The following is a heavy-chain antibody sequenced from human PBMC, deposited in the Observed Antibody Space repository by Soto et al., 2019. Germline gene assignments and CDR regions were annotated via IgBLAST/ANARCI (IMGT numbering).Heavy chain of an antibody. CDR1: GGSVSSGSYY. CDR2: IYYSGST. V-gene: IGHV4-61*01. Sequence: SETLSLTCTVSGGSVSSGSYYWSWIRQPPGKGLEWIGYIYYSGSTNYNPSLKSRVTISVDTSKNQFSLKLSSVAAADTAVYYCARASCGGDCPPIYYYYGMDVWGQGTTVTVSS. J-gene: IGHJ6*02. CDR3: ARASCGGDCPPIYYYYGMDV. D-gene: IGHD2-21*02.